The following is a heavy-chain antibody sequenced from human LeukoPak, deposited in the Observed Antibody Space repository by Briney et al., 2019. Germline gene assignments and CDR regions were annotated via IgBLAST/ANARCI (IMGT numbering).Heavy chain of an antibody. CDR3: AREVAPYYYDSSGYGEGYYFDY. CDR1: GFTFSNHD. J-gene: IGHJ4*02. V-gene: IGHV3-13*01. CDR2: IGTAGKT. Sequence: GGSLRLSCVASGFTFSNHDMHWVRQATGKGLEWVSAIGTAGKTYYADSVKGRFTISRENAKNSLYLQLNSLRAEDTAVYYCAREVAPYYYDSSGYGEGYYFDYWGQGTLVTVSS. D-gene: IGHD3-22*01.